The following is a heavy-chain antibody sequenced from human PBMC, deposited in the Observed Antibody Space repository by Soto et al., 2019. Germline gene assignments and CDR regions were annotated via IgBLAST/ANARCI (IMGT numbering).Heavy chain of an antibody. CDR1: GFTSITYW. J-gene: IGHJ5*02. V-gene: IGHV3-74*01. CDR2: INSDGSTT. Sequence: EVQLVESGGGLVQPGGSLRLSCAASGFTSITYWMHWVRQDPGKGLVWVSRINSDGSTTSYAASVKGRFTSSRDNAKNTLFLQRNSLRAEDTAVYYCAGGVAQLLAWGQGTLVTVSP. D-gene: IGHD5-12*01. CDR3: AGGVAQLLA.